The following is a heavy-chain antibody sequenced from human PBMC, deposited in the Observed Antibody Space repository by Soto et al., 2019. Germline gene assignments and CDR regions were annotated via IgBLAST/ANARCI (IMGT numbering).Heavy chain of an antibody. CDR2: IIPIFGTA. Sequence: QVQLVQSGAEVKKPGSSVKVSCKASGGTFSSYAISWVRQAPGQGLEWMGGIIPIFGTANYAQKFQGRVTITADESXXTXSXVLSSLRSEATAWYYCARHSTQGHCSGGSCYGGVDVWGQGTTVTVSS. CDR1: GGTFSSYA. D-gene: IGHD2-15*01. J-gene: IGHJ6*02. CDR3: ARHSTQGHCSGGSCYGGVDV. V-gene: IGHV1-69*12.